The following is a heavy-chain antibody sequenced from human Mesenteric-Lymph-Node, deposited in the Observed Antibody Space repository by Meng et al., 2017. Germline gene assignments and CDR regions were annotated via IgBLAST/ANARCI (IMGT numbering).Heavy chain of an antibody. CDR3: ARVREAHYSFYGMDV. CDR2: INHSGST. D-gene: IGHD1-26*01. CDR1: GGSFSGYY. J-gene: IGHJ6*02. V-gene: IGHV4-34*01. Sequence: SETLSLTCAVYGGSFSGYYWSWIRQPPGKGLEWIGEINHSGSTNYNPSLKSRVTISVDTSKNQFSLKLSSVTAADTAVYYCARVREAHYSFYGMDVWGQGTTVTVSS.